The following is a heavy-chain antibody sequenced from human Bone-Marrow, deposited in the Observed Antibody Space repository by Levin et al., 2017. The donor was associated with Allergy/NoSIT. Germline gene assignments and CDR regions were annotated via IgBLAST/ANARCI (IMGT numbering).Heavy chain of an antibody. V-gene: IGHV3-7*02. D-gene: IGHD2-8*01. Sequence: GGSLRLSCAFSGFTVSGYWMAWVRQAPGKGLEWVANINRDGGDGYYVDSVMGRFTITRDNARNSLDLLMKSLRVEDTAVYYCARNPAWSFEFWGHGTLVTVSS. CDR1: GFTVSGYW. CDR2: INRDGGDG. CDR3: ARNPAWSFEF. J-gene: IGHJ4*01.